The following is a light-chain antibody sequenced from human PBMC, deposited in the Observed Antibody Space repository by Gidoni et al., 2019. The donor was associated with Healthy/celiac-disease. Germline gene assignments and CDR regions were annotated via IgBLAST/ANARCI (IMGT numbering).Light chain of an antibody. CDR3: SSYTSSSGV. J-gene: IGLJ1*01. V-gene: IGLV2-14*03. CDR1: SSDVGGYNY. CDR2: YVS. Sequence: QSAMTQPASVSGSPGQSITISCTGTSSDVGGYNYVSWYQPHPGKAPKLMIYYVSNRPSGVSNRFSGSKSGNTASLTISGLQAEDEADYYCSSYTSSSGVFGTGTKVTVL.